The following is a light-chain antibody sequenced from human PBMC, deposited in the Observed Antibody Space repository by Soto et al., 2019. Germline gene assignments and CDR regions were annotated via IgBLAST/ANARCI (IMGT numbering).Light chain of an antibody. CDR1: QSVSSY. J-gene: IGKJ5*01. CDR2: DAS. V-gene: IGKV3-11*01. CDR3: HQRSNWPPIT. Sequence: EIVLTQSPATLSLSPGERATLSCRASQSVSSYLAWYQQKPGQAPRLLIYDASNRATGIPARFSGSGSGTVFTLTIRSLEPEDFAVYYCHQRSNWPPITFGQGTRLEIK.